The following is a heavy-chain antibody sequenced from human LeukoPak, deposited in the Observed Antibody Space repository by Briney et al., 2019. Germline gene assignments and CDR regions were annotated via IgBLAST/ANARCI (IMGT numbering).Heavy chain of an antibody. V-gene: IGHV3-23*01. Sequence: GGSLRLSCAASGFTFSSYAMSWVRQAPRKGLEWVSAISGSGGSTYYADSVKGRFTISRDNSKNTLYLQMNSLRAEDTAVYYCAKVAVAGTGRGYFDYWGQGTLVTVSS. J-gene: IGHJ4*02. CDR1: GFTFSSYA. CDR2: ISGSGGST. CDR3: AKVAVAGTGRGYFDY. D-gene: IGHD6-19*01.